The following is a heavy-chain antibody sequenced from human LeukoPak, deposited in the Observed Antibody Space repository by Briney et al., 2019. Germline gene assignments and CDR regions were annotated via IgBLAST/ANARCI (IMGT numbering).Heavy chain of an antibody. J-gene: IGHJ3*02. CDR1: GFTFSAYA. D-gene: IGHD2-8*02. CDR2: ISYDGSDK. CDR3: AKSLRGTGLDAFDI. Sequence: GGSLRLSCAASGFTFSAYAMHWVRQAPGKGLEWVALISYDGSDKYYAGSVKGRFTISRDNSMNTLYLQMNSLRADDTAVYYCAKSLRGTGLDAFDIWGQGTMVTVSS. V-gene: IGHV3-30*18.